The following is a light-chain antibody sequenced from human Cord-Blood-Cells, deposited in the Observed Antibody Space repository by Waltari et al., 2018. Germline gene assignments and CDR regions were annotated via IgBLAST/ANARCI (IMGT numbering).Light chain of an antibody. CDR3: SSYAGSNNLV. CDR2: EVS. J-gene: IGLJ2*01. V-gene: IGLV2-8*01. Sequence: QSALTQPPSASGSPGQSVTISCTGTSSDVGGYNYVSWYQQHPGKAPQLMIYEVSKRPSGVPDRFCGSKSGNRASLTVSGLQAEDEADYYCSSYAGSNNLVFGGGTKLTVL. CDR1: SSDVGGYNY.